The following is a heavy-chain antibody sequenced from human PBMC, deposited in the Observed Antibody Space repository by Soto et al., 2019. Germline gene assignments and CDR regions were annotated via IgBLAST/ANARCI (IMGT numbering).Heavy chain of an antibody. J-gene: IGHJ4*02. CDR1: GFTLRNYA. D-gene: IGHD1-20*01. CDR3: AKAKNDYNWYNRPPFDY. V-gene: IGHV3-23*01. Sequence: LRLYCEASGFTLRNYAMTWVRQAPGKGLEWVSLISANDVGTYYAESVKTRFTISTDQSRNTVYLQMDSLRADDTAIYYCAKAKNDYNWYNRPPFDYWGQGTLVTVSS. CDR2: ISANDVGT.